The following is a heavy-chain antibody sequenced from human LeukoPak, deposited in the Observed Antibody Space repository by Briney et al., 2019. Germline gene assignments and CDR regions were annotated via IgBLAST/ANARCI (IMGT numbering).Heavy chain of an antibody. CDR1: GYTFTSYD. Sequence: ASVKVSCKASGYTFTSYDINWVRQATGQGLEWMGWMNPNSGNTGYAQKFQGRVTMTRNTSISTAYMELSSLRSEDTAVYYCAGLFWSGYNYYYGIDVWGQGTTVTVSS. CDR2: MNPNSGNT. J-gene: IGHJ6*02. CDR3: AGLFWSGYNYYYGIDV. D-gene: IGHD3-3*01. V-gene: IGHV1-8*01.